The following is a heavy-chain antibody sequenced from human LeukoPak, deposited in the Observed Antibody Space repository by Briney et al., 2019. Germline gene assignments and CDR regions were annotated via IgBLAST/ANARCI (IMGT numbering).Heavy chain of an antibody. J-gene: IGHJ4*02. V-gene: IGHV1-24*01. Sequence: GASVKVSCKVSGYTLTELSMHWVRQAPGKGPEWMGGFDPEDRETIYSPDFQGRVTMTEDSSTDTAFLDLRNLRSDDTAVYYCARGWLLDIRIDYWGQGTLVTVSS. CDR1: GYTLTELS. CDR2: FDPEDRET. D-gene: IGHD5-12*01. CDR3: ARGWLLDIRIDY.